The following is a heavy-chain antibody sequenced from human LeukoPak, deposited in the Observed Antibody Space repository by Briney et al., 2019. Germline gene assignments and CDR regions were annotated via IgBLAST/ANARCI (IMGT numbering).Heavy chain of an antibody. V-gene: IGHV4-59*01. J-gene: IGHJ6*03. Sequence: SETLSLTCTVSGGSISSYYWSWIRQPPGKGLEWIGYIYYSGSTNYNPSLKSRVTLSVDTSKNQFSLKLSSVTAADTAVYYCARASSSPYYYYMDVWGKGTTVTVSS. CDR1: GGSISSYY. D-gene: IGHD6-13*01. CDR2: IYYSGST. CDR3: ARASSSPYYYYMDV.